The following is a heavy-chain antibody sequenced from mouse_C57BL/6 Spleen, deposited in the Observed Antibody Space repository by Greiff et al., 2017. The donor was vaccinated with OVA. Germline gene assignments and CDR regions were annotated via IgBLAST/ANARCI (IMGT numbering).Heavy chain of an antibody. CDR1: GYTFTSYW. V-gene: IGHV1-7*01. J-gene: IGHJ2*01. CDR2: INTSSGYT. CDR3: ARSWRQSGGNY. Sequence: QVQLQQSGAELAKPGASVKLSCKASGYTFTSYWMHWVQQRPGQGLEWIGYINTSSGYTKYTQKFKDKATLTADKSASTAYMQLSSLTYEDSAVYYCARSWRQSGGNYWGQGTTLTVSS. D-gene: IGHD6-1*01.